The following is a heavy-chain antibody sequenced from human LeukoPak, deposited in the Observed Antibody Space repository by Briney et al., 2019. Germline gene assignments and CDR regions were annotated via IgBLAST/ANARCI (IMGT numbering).Heavy chain of an antibody. Sequence: GASVKVSCKASGYTFTSYGISWVRQAPGQGLEWMGWISAYNGNTNYAQKLQGRVTTTTDTSTSTAYMERRSLRSDDTAVYYCARDSYYFDYWGQGTLVTVSS. V-gene: IGHV1-18*01. J-gene: IGHJ4*02. CDR1: GYTFTSYG. CDR2: ISAYNGNT. CDR3: ARDSYYFDY.